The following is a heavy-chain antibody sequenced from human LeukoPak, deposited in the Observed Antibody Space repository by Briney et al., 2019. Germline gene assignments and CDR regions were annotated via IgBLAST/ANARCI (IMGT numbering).Heavy chain of an antibody. CDR3: ATYINWVAGDV. D-gene: IGHD1-1*01. V-gene: IGHV3-7*01. Sequence: PGGSLRLSCAAAGFTFTVPWMSWVRQVPGQGLEWVAHINHEGGGIQYVDSEKGRFTISRDNAKGSVYLQMNSLRAEDTAIYHCATYINWVAGDVWGQGTTVIVSS. J-gene: IGHJ6*02. CDR1: GFTFTVPW. CDR2: INHEGGGI.